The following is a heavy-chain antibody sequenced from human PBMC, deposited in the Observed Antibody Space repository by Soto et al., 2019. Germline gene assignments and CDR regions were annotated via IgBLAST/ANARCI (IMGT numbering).Heavy chain of an antibody. CDR2: MNPNSGYT. D-gene: IGHD3-16*01. CDR3: ARGGHGAFDP. V-gene: IGHV1-8*01. Sequence: QAQLVQSGAEVKKPGASVKVSCKASEYTFTSYDINWVQQATGQGLEWMGWMNPNSGYTDYAQKFQGRVTMTRNTSISTAYMELSSLTSEDTAVYYCARGGHGAFDPWGQGTLVTVSS. CDR1: EYTFTSYD. J-gene: IGHJ5*02.